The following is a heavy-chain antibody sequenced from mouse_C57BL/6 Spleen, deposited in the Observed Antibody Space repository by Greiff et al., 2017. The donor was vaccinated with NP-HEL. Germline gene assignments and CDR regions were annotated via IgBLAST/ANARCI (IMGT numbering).Heavy chain of an antibody. CDR2: INYDGSST. D-gene: IGHD1-1*01. CDR3: ARIYYGSSSSYWYFDV. Sequence: EVKLMESEGGLVQPGSSMKLSCTASGFTFSDYYMAWVRQAPEKGLEWVANINYDGSSTYYLDSLKSRFIISRDNAKNILYLQMSSLKSEDTATYYCARIYYGSSSSYWYFDVWGTGTTVTVSS. J-gene: IGHJ1*03. V-gene: IGHV5-16*01. CDR1: GFTFSDYY.